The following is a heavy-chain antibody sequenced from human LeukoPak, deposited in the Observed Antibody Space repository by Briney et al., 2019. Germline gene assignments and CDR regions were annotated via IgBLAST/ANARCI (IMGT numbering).Heavy chain of an antibody. CDR3: AGPGVVVAAHYGMDV. Sequence: PGRSLRLSCAASGFTFSSYGMHWVRQAPGKGLEWVAVIWYDGSNKYYADSVKGRFTISRDNSKNTLYLQMNSLRAEDTAVYYCAGPGVVVAAHYGMDVWGKGTTVTVSS. D-gene: IGHD2-15*01. CDR1: GFTFSSYG. J-gene: IGHJ6*04. CDR2: IWYDGSNK. V-gene: IGHV3-33*01.